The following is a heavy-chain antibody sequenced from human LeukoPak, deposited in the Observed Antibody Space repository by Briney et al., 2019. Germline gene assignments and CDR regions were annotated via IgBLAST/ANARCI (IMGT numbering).Heavy chain of an antibody. D-gene: IGHD3-22*01. CDR2: IIPILGIA. CDR1: GGTFSSYA. CDR3: ARDTYYYDRSAFDI. V-gene: IGHV1-69*04. J-gene: IGHJ3*02. Sequence: SVKVSCKASGGTFSSYAISWVRQAPGQGLEWMGRIIPILGIANYAQKLQGRVTMTTDTSTSTAYMELRSLRSDDTAVYYCARDTYYYDRSAFDIWGQGTMVTVSS.